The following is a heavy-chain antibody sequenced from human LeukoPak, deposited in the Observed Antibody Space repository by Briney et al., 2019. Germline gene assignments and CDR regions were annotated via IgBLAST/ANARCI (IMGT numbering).Heavy chain of an antibody. Sequence: ASVKVSCKASGYTFTGYYMHWVRQAPGQGLEWMGWINPNSGGTNYAQKFQGRVTMTRDTSISTAYMELSRLRSDDTAVYYCARGNRNYYDSSGYWNFDYWGQGTLVTVSS. D-gene: IGHD3-22*01. CDR3: ARGNRNYYDSSGYWNFDY. CDR1: GYTFTGYY. CDR2: INPNSGGT. J-gene: IGHJ4*02. V-gene: IGHV1-2*02.